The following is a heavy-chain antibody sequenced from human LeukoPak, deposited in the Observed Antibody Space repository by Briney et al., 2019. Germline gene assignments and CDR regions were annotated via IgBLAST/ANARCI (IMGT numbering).Heavy chain of an antibody. CDR2: IIPILGIA. D-gene: IGHD1-26*01. Sequence: ASVKVSCKASGGIFSSYAISWVRQAPGQGLEWMGRIIPILGIANYAQKFQGRVTITADKSTSTAYMELSSLRSEDTAVYYCGRVEDLGKVGGGSLLLREGLWGQG. CDR3: GRVEDLGKVGGGSLLLREGL. V-gene: IGHV1-69*04. J-gene: IGHJ3*01. CDR1: GGIFSSYA.